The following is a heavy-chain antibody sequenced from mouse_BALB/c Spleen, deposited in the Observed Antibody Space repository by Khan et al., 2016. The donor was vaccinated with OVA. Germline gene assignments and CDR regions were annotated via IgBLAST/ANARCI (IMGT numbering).Heavy chain of an antibody. J-gene: IGHJ4*01. CDR3: AKGPPYYGLDY. V-gene: IGHV2-6-5*01. Sequence: QVQLKQSGRGLVAHSQSLSITCTDSGFSLTDYAVSWIRQPPGKGREWLGVIWAGGSKYYNLLLKSRRSISKDNSKSQDLLKDKSQQTDDTAFYCCAKGPPYYGLDYWGQGTSVTVSS. CDR2: IWAGGSK. CDR1: GFSLTDYA.